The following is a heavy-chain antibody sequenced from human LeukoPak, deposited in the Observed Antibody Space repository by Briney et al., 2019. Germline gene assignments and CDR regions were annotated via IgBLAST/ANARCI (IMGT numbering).Heavy chain of an antibody. J-gene: IGHJ4*02. V-gene: IGHV3-21*01. CDR1: GFTFNNYA. CDR3: MRKGSQWDFLADY. Sequence: GGSLRLSCAASGFTFNNYAMSWVRQAPGKGLEWVSSITSSGRYIYYADSVKGRFTISRDNSENSLYLQMDSLTAEDTAVYYCMRKGSQWDFLADYWGQGTRVAVSP. CDR2: ITSSGRYI. D-gene: IGHD2/OR15-2a*01.